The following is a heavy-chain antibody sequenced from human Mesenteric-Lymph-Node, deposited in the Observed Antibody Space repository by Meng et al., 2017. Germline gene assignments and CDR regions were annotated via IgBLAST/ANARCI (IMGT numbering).Heavy chain of an antibody. CDR1: GFIVSSNY. CDR3: ARAFTGVDP. CDR2: IYTCGTT. J-gene: IGHJ5*02. V-gene: IGHV3-66*03. Sequence: GESLKISCAASGFIVSSNYMRWVRQAPGKGLEWVSLIYTCGTTYYADSVKGRFTISRDNSKNTLYLQMNSLRAEDTAVYYCARAFTGVDPWGQGTLVTVSS.